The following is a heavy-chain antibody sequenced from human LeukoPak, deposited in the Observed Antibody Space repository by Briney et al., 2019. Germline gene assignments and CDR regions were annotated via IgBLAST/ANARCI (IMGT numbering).Heavy chain of an antibody. V-gene: IGHV3-48*01. D-gene: IGHD2-21*02. Sequence: PGGSLRLSCAASGFTLSSYSMNWVRQAPGKGLEWVSYISSSTRTIYYADSVKGRFTISRDNAKNSLYLQMNSLRAEDTAVYYCARRVVTTLIDYWGQGTLVTVSS. CDR1: GFTLSSYS. CDR3: ARRVVTTLIDY. J-gene: IGHJ4*02. CDR2: ISSSTRTI.